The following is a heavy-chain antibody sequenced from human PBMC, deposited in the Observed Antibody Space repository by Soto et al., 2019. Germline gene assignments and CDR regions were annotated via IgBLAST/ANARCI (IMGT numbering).Heavy chain of an antibody. Sequence: ASVKVSCKASGGTFSSYAISWVRQAPGQGLEWMGGIIPIFGTANYAQKFQGRVTITADESTSTAYMELSSLRSEDTAVYYCAREGYYDSSIDYWGQGTLVTVSS. CDR2: IIPIFGTA. CDR1: GGTFSSYA. CDR3: AREGYYDSSIDY. J-gene: IGHJ4*02. V-gene: IGHV1-69*13. D-gene: IGHD3-22*01.